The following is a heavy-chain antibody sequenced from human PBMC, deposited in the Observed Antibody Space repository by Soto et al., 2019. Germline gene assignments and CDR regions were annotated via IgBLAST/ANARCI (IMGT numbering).Heavy chain of an antibody. V-gene: IGHV4-61*01. D-gene: IGHD3-10*01. CDR1: GGSVNSGSYY. Sequence: SETLSLTCTVSGGSVNSGSYYWSWIRQPPGKGLEWIGYIYYSGSTNYNPSLKSRVTISVDTSKNQFSLKLSSVTAADTALYYCARYYYGSGSYYNVFSRGYYYGMDVWGQGTTVTVSS. CDR3: ARYYYGSGSYYNVFSRGYYYGMDV. CDR2: IYYSGST. J-gene: IGHJ6*02.